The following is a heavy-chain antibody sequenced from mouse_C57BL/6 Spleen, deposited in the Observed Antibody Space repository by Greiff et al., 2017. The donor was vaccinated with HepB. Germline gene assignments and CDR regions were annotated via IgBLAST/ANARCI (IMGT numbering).Heavy chain of an antibody. D-gene: IGHD1-1*01. CDR2: ISSGGSYT. Sequence: EVKLLESGGDLVKPGGSMKLSCAASGFTFSSYGMSWVRQTPDKRLEWVATISSGGSYTYYPDSVKGRFTISRDNAKNTLYLQMSSLKSEDTAMYYCARLPHYYGSSYYFDYGGQGTTLTVSS. CDR1: GFTFSSYG. CDR3: ARLPHYYGSSYYFDY. V-gene: IGHV5-6*01. J-gene: IGHJ2*01.